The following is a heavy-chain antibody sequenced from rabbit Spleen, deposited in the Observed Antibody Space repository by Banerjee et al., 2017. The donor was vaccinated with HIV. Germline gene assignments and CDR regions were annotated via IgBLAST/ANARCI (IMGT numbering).Heavy chain of an antibody. Sequence: VESGGDLVKPGASLTLTCTASGVSFSFNNYMCWVRQAPGKGLEWIGCVDVGSSGFTYFASWAKGRFTISKPSSTTVTLQMTSLTAADTATYFCARDAASSFSSYGMDLWGPGTLVTVS. V-gene: IGHV1S40*01. CDR3: ARDAASSFSSYGMDL. CDR2: VDVGSSGFT. J-gene: IGHJ6*01. D-gene: IGHD8-1*01. CDR1: GVSFSFNNY.